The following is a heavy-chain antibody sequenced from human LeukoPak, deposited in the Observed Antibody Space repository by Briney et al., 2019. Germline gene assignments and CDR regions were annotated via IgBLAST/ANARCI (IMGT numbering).Heavy chain of an antibody. Sequence: ETLSLTGAVYGGSFSGYYWSWVRQAPGKGLEWVANIKQDGSEKYYVDSVKGRFTISRDNAKNSLYLQMNSLRAEDTAVYYCARVLAAGMYYYYYMDVWGKGTTVTVSS. CDR2: IKQDGSEK. V-gene: IGHV3-7*01. CDR1: GGSFSGYY. D-gene: IGHD6-13*01. CDR3: ARVLAAGMYYYYYMDV. J-gene: IGHJ6*03.